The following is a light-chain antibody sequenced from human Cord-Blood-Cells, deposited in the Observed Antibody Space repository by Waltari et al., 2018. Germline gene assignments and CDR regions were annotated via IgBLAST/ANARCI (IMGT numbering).Light chain of an antibody. J-gene: IGLJ3*02. Sequence: QSALTQPASVSGSPGQSITIPCTGTSSDVGSYKLVSWYQQHPGKAPKLMIYEGSKRPSGVSNRFSGPKSGNTASLTISGLQAEDEADYYCCSYAGSSTFVFGGGTKLTVL. V-gene: IGLV2-23*03. CDR2: EGS. CDR1: SSDVGSYKL. CDR3: CSYAGSSTFV.